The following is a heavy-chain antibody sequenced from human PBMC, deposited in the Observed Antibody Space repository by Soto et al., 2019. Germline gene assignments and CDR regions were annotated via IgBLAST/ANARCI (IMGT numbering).Heavy chain of an antibody. J-gene: IGHJ4*02. CDR3: AKEYDSRWYVFFDS. Sequence: EVQLVESGGVVVQPGGSLRLSCAASGFTFDDYTMHWVRQAPGKGLEWVSLINWNTDTTHYADSVKGRFTISRDNTKNSLYLQMNSLRTQDSALYYCAKEYDSRWYVFFDSGGQGTLVTVSS. CDR1: GFTFDDYT. D-gene: IGHD6-13*01. CDR2: INWNTDTT. V-gene: IGHV3-43*01.